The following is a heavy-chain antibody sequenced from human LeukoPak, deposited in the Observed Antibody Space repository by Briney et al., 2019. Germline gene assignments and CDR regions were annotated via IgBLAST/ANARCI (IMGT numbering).Heavy chain of an antibody. D-gene: IGHD6-13*01. Sequence: SGGSLRLSCAASGFTFSSYAMSWVRQAPGKGLEWVSAISGSGGSTYYADSVKGRFTISRDNSKNTLYLQMNSPRAEDTAVYYCAKEAAFGYSSSWYYFDYWGQGTLVTVSS. CDR3: AKEAAFGYSSSWYYFDY. CDR2: ISGSGGST. CDR1: GFTFSSYA. J-gene: IGHJ4*02. V-gene: IGHV3-23*01.